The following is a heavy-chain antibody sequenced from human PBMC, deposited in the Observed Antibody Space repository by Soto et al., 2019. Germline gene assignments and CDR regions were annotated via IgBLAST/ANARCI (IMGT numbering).Heavy chain of an antibody. CDR2: IIPLFGTA. D-gene: IGHD2-15*01. Sequence: SVKVSCNASGSTFSRFAISWVRQAPGQGLEWMGGIIPLFGTANYAQNFHDRVTITADESPSTAYMELSSLRSGDTAMYYCDQPKQDYCSGGSCYPGAFDIWGQGTMVTVSS. CDR1: GSTFSRFA. J-gene: IGHJ3*02. CDR3: DQPKQDYCSGGSCYPGAFDI. V-gene: IGHV1-69*13.